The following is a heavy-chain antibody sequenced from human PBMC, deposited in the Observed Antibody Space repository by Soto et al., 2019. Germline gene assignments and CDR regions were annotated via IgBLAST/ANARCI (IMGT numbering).Heavy chain of an antibody. Sequence: PGGSLRLSCAASGFTFDDYAMHWVRQAPGKGLEWVSGISWNSGSIGYADSVKGRFTISGDNAKNSLYLQMNSLRAEDTALYYCAKDKIAVAGPYFDYWGQGTLVTVSS. V-gene: IGHV3-9*01. CDR3: AKDKIAVAGPYFDY. CDR1: GFTFDDYA. J-gene: IGHJ4*02. D-gene: IGHD6-19*01. CDR2: ISWNSGSI.